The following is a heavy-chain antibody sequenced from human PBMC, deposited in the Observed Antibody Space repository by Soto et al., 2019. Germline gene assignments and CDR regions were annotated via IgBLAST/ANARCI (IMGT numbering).Heavy chain of an antibody. Sequence: QVQLVQSGAEVKKPGSSVKVSCKASGGTFSSYAISWVRQAPGQGLEWMGGIIPIFGTANYAQKFQGRVTITADESTSTAYMELRSLRSEDTAVYYCARVLPEYSSSWGWFDPWGQGTLVTVSS. CDR2: IIPIFGTA. J-gene: IGHJ5*02. D-gene: IGHD6-13*01. CDR3: ARVLPEYSSSWGWFDP. CDR1: GGTFSSYA. V-gene: IGHV1-69*01.